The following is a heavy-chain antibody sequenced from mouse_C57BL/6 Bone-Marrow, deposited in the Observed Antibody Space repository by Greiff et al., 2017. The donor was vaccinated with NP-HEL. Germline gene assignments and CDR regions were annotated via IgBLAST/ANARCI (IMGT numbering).Heavy chain of an antibody. Sequence: QVQLKQSGPELVKPGASVKLSCKASGYTFTSYDINWVKPRPGQGLEWIGWIYPRDGSTKYNEKFKGKATLTVDTSSSTAYMELHSLTSEDSAVYFCARLAGAGFFDYWGQGTTLTVSS. CDR2: IYPRDGST. D-gene: IGHD3-3*01. V-gene: IGHV1-85*01. J-gene: IGHJ2*01. CDR3: ARLAGAGFFDY. CDR1: GYTFTSYD.